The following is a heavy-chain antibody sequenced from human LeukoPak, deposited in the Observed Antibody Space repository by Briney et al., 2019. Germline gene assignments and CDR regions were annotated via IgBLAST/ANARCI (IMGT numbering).Heavy chain of an antibody. CDR1: GFTFSSYE. J-gene: IGHJ6*04. D-gene: IGHD1-26*01. CDR3: ARWERREIYGMDV. V-gene: IGHV3-48*03. Sequence: GGSLRLSCAASGFTFSSYEMNWVRQATGKGLEWVSYISSSSSTIYYADSVKGRFTISRDNAKNSLYLQMNSLRAEDTAVYYCARWERREIYGMDVWGKGTTVTVSS. CDR2: ISSSSSTI.